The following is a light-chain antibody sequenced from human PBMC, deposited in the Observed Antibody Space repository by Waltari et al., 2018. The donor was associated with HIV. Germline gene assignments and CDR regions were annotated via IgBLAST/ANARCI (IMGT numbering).Light chain of an antibody. CDR3: HQSSSLPHP. Sequence: EIELTQSPDFQSVTPQEKVSMNCRSSQSIGSRLHWYQQKPDQSLKLLIKYASKSFSGVPERFSGSGSGTDFTHTIESLEAGDAATYYCHQSSSLPHPFGQGNKLELK. J-gene: IGKJ2*01. V-gene: IGKV6-21*01. CDR2: YAS. CDR1: QSIGSR.